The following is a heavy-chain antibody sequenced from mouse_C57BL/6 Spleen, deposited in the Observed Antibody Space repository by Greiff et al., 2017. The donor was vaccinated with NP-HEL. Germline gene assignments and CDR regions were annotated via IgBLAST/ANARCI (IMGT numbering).Heavy chain of an antibody. Sequence: QVQLQQSGAELVRPGASVKLSCKASGSTFTDYYINWVKQRPGQGLEWIARIYPGSGNTYYNEKFKGKATLTAEKSSSTAYMQLSSLTSEDSAVYFCATGYFFDYWGQGTTLTVSS. V-gene: IGHV1-76*01. J-gene: IGHJ2*01. CDR2: IYPGSGNT. CDR1: GSTFTDYY. CDR3: ATGYFFDY.